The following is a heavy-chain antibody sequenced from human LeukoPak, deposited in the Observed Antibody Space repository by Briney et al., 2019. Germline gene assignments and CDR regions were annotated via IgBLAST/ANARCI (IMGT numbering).Heavy chain of an antibody. CDR1: GFTFSRYG. J-gene: IGHJ4*02. Sequence: GGSLRLSCAPSGFTFSRYGMHWVRQAPGKGLEWVAVIWYDGNNKYYADSVMGRFTISRDNSKNTLYLQMNSLRSEDTAVYFCAGEQPGPLPYGGESGTRFDYWGQGTLVTVSS. CDR3: AGEQPGPLPYGGESGTRFDY. CDR2: IWYDGNNK. V-gene: IGHV3-33*08. D-gene: IGHD4-23*01.